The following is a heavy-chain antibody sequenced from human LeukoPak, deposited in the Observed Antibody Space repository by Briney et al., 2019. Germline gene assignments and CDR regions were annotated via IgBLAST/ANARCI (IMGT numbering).Heavy chain of an antibody. CDR1: GFTVSSNY. V-gene: IGHV3-66*01. J-gene: IGHJ5*02. D-gene: IGHD1-20*01. CDR2: IYRGGTT. Sequence: GGSLRLSCVASGFTVSSNYMSWVRQAPGKGPEWLSVIYRGGTTYYAGSVKGRFTISRDDSKNTLYLQMNSLRAEDTAVYYCAGGDYNWNGFDPWGQGTLVTVSS. CDR3: AGGDYNWNGFDP.